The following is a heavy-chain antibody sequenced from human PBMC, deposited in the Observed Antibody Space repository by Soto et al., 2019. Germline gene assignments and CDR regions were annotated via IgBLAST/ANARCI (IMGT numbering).Heavy chain of an antibody. J-gene: IGHJ5*02. CDR3: IVAHSGGFDP. Sequence: PGGSLRLSCAASGFTFSSYSMNWVRQAPGKGLEWVSSISSSGSYIYYADSVKGRFTISRDNAKNSLYLQMNSLRAEDTAVYYCIVAHSGGFDPWGQGTLVTVSS. CDR1: GFTFSSYS. V-gene: IGHV3-21*01. D-gene: IGHD1-26*01. CDR2: ISSSGSYI.